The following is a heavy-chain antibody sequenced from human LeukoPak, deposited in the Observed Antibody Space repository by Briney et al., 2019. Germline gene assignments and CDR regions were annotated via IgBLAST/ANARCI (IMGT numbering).Heavy chain of an antibody. V-gene: IGHV4-61*01. D-gene: IGHD3-22*01. Sequence: PSETLSLTCTVSGGSVSSGSYYWSWIRQPPGKGLEWMGYIYYSGSTNYNPSLKSRVTISVDTSKNQFSLKLSSVTAADTAVYYCARIPDYYDSSGYHAAEDYWGQGTLVTVSS. CDR2: IYYSGST. CDR3: ARIPDYYDSSGYHAAEDY. CDR1: GGSVSSGSYY. J-gene: IGHJ4*02.